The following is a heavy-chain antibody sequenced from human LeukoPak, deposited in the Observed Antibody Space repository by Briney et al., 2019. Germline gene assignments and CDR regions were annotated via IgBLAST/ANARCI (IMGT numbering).Heavy chain of an antibody. Sequence: PGGSLKLSCAASGFTFSDAALRWVRQASGKGLEWVGRIRPKTANYATAYAESVKGRFTISRDDSKNTAYLQMDSLKTEDTAVYYCTRHTIDYWGQGTLVTVSS. CDR1: GFTFSDAA. J-gene: IGHJ4*02. CDR2: IRPKTANYAT. CDR3: TRHTIDY. D-gene: IGHD2-2*01. V-gene: IGHV3-73*01.